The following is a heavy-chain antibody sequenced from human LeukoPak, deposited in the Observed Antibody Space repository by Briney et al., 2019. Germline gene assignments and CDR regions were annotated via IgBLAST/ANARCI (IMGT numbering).Heavy chain of an antibody. Sequence: GGSLRLSCAASGFTFSSYGMHWVRQAPGKGLEWVAVISNDGSNKYYADSVKGRFTISRDNSKNTLYLQMNSLRAEDTALYYCARAIVVVTGRFDPWGRGTLVTVSS. CDR2: ISNDGSNK. D-gene: IGHD2-21*02. V-gene: IGHV3-30*03. CDR1: GFTFSSYG. CDR3: ARAIVVVTGRFDP. J-gene: IGHJ5*02.